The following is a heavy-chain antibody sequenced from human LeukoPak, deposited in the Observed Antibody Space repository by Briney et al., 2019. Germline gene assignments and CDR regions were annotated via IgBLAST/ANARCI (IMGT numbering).Heavy chain of an antibody. Sequence: GASVKVSCKASGYTFTGYYMHWVRQAPGQGLEWMGWINPNSGGTNYAQKFQGRVTMTRDTSIGTAYMELSRLRSDDTAVYYCARLKKGGSCLDYWGQGTLVTVSS. J-gene: IGHJ4*02. V-gene: IGHV1-2*02. D-gene: IGHD2-15*01. CDR1: GYTFTGYY. CDR3: ARLKKGGSCLDY. CDR2: INPNSGGT.